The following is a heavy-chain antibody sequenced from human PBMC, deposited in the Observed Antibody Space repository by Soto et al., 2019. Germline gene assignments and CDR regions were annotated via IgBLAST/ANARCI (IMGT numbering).Heavy chain of an antibody. D-gene: IGHD3-10*01. J-gene: IGHJ6*02. Sequence: GGALRLSCAASVFTFSSYGMHWVRQAPGKGLEWVAVISYDGSNKYYADSVKGRFTISRDNSKNTLYLQMNSLRAEDTAVYYCAKAKVLLWHGMDVWGQGTTVTVSS. CDR3: AKAKVLLWHGMDV. CDR1: VFTFSSYG. V-gene: IGHV3-30*18. CDR2: ISYDGSNK.